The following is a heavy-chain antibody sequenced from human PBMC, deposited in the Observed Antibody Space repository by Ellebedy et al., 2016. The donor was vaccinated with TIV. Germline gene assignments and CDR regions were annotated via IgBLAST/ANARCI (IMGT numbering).Heavy chain of an antibody. V-gene: IGHV1-8*01. CDR2: MNPNSGNT. CDR1: GYTFTSYD. J-gene: IGHJ4*02. CDR3: ARVSSRLPDY. Sequence: ASVKVSXXASGYTFTSYDINWVRQATGQGLEWMGWMNPNSGNTGYAQKFQGRVTMTRDTSTSTVYMELSSLRSEDTAVYYCARVSSRLPDYWGQGTLVTVSS.